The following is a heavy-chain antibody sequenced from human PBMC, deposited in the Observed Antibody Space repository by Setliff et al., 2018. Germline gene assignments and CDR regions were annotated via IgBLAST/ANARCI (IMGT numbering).Heavy chain of an antibody. CDR3: ATIDGRWAPPQYYFDS. CDR1: GASVSSHY. V-gene: IGHV4-59*08. J-gene: IGHJ4*02. CDR2: ISYSGIT. Sequence: SETLSLTCNVSGASVSSHYWDWIRQPPGKGLEWIGFISYSGITTYNVSLKSRVSMSVGTSKNHFSLRLTSVTAADSAIYYCATIDGRWAPPQYYFDSWGLGTLVTVSS. D-gene: IGHD1-26*01.